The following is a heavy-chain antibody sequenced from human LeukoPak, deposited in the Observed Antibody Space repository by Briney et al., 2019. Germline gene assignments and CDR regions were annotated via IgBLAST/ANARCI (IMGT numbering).Heavy chain of an antibody. CDR1: GGPFSGFF. CDR2: INHSGGT. Sequence: PSETLSLTCANYGGPFSGFFWSWIRQPPAKGLEGIGEINHSGGTNYNPSRKSRVTISIDASKNQFSLKLTAVTAADTAVYYCARASSYVAAARYDPAWFGPWGQGTPVTVSS. J-gene: IGHJ5*02. V-gene: IGHV4-34*01. CDR3: ARASSYVAAARYDPAWFGP. D-gene: IGHD4/OR15-4a*01.